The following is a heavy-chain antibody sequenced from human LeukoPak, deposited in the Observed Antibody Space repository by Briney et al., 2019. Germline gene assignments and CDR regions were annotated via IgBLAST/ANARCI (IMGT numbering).Heavy chain of an antibody. D-gene: IGHD1-26*01. V-gene: IGHV3-74*01. Sequence: GRSVSLSCAACGFIYGSYWMHWVRQARGKGLVWVSRINSDRSTTSYADSVKGRFTISRDNAKNTLYLQMNSLRAEDTAVYYCARVYSGSSYLSFDIWGKGTMVTVSS. CDR2: INSDRSTT. J-gene: IGHJ3*02. CDR1: GFIYGSYW. CDR3: ARVYSGSSYLSFDI.